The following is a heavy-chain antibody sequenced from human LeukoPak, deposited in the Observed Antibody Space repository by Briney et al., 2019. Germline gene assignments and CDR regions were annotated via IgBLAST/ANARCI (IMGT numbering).Heavy chain of an antibody. CDR3: ARAHSSGWYDVDY. V-gene: IGHV1-18*01. CDR1: GFTFSSYA. J-gene: IGHJ4*02. Sequence: PGGSLRLSCAASGFTFSSYAMSWVRQAPGKGLEWMGWISAYNGNTNYAQKLQGRVTMTTDTSTSTAYMELRSLRSDDTAVYYCARAHSSGWYDVDYWGQGTLVTVSS. D-gene: IGHD6-19*01. CDR2: ISAYNGNT.